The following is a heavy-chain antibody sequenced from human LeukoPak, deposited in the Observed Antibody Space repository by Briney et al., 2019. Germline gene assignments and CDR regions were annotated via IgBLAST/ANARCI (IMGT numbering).Heavy chain of an antibody. CDR3: ARSYRYSSSWYVLGY. V-gene: IGHV4-34*01. J-gene: IGHJ4*02. CDR2: INHSGST. Sequence: SETLSLTCAVYGGSFSGYYWSWIRQPPGKGLEWIGEINHSGSTNYNPSLKSRVTISVDTSKNQFSLKLSSVTAADTAVYYCARSYRYSSSWYVLGYWGQGTLVTVSS. D-gene: IGHD6-13*01. CDR1: GGSFSGYY.